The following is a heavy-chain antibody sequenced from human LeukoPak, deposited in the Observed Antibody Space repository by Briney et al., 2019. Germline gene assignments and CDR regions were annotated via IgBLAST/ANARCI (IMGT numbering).Heavy chain of an antibody. CDR2: INHSGST. CDR1: GGSFSGYY. V-gene: IGHV4-34*01. J-gene: IGHJ5*02. D-gene: IGHD6-13*01. CDR3: ARGGLYSSSWSSLGANWFDP. Sequence: SETLSLTCAVHGGSFSGYYWSWIRQPPGKGLEWIGEINHSGSTNYNPSLKSRVTISVDTSKNQFSLKLSSVTAADTAVYYCARGGLYSSSWSSLGANWFDPWGQGTLVTVSS.